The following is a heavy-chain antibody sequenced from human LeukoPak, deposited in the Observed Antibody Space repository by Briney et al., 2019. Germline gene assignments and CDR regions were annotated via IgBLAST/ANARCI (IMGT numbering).Heavy chain of an antibody. D-gene: IGHD6-6*01. CDR3: ARVESSIASPVGYYYCYGMDV. J-gene: IGHJ6*02. V-gene: IGHV1-2*02. CDR1: GYTFTGYY. CDR2: INPNSGGT. Sequence: GASVKVSCKASGYTFTGYYMHWVRQAPGQGLEWMGWINPNSGGTNYAQKFQGRVTMTRDTSISTAYMELSRLRSDDTAVYYCARVESSIASPVGYYYCYGMDVWGQGTTVTVSS.